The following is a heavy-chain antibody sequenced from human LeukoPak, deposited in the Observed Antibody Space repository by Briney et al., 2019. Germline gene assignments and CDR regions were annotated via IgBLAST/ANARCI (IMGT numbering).Heavy chain of an antibody. V-gene: IGHV3-30*04. D-gene: IGHD3-3*01. CDR1: GFTFSSYA. CDR2: ISYDGSNK. Sequence: PGGSLRLSCAASGFTFSSYAMHWVRRAPGKGLEWVAVISYDGSNKYYADSVKGRFTISRDNSKNTLYLQMNSLRAEDTAVYYCARGSGYSVDYWGQGTLVTVSS. J-gene: IGHJ4*02. CDR3: ARGSGYSVDY.